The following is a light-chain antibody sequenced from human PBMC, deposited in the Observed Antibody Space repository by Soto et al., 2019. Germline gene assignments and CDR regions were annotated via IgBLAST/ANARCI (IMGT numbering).Light chain of an antibody. CDR2: ASS. Sequence: DIQMTQSPSSLSASVGDRVTITCRASKSISTYLHWYQQKPGKAPKLLIYASSSLQRGVPSRFAGSGSETYFTLTISSLHPEDSATYYCQQSYNARWTFGQGTTVEVK. CDR3: QQSYNARWT. J-gene: IGKJ1*01. V-gene: IGKV1-39*01. CDR1: KSISTY.